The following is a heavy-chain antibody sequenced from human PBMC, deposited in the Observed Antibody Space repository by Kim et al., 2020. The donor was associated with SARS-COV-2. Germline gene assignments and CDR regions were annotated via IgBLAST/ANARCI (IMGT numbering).Heavy chain of an antibody. V-gene: IGHV4-34*01. CDR1: GGSFSGYY. Sequence: SETLSLTCAVYGGSFSGYYWSWIRQPPGKGLEWIGEINHSGSTNYNPSLKSRVTISVDTSKNQFSLKLSSVTAADTAVYYCARGSSLAGKVSNYYYYGMDVWGQGTTVTVSS. CDR3: ARGSSLAGKVSNYYYYGMDV. J-gene: IGHJ6*02. CDR2: INHSGST. D-gene: IGHD6-13*01.